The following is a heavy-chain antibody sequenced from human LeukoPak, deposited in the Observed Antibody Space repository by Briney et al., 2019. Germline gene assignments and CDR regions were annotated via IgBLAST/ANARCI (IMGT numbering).Heavy chain of an antibody. D-gene: IGHD5-18*01. CDR1: GFTFSSYV. V-gene: IGHV3-23*01. CDR3: AKGVGYSRGSDY. Sequence: GGSLRLSCAASGFTFSSYVMSWVRQAPGKGLEWVSAISGSGGSTYYADSVKGRFTISRDNSKNTLYLQVNSLGAEDTAIYYCAKGVGYSRGSDYWGQGNLVTVSS. CDR2: ISGSGGST. J-gene: IGHJ4*02.